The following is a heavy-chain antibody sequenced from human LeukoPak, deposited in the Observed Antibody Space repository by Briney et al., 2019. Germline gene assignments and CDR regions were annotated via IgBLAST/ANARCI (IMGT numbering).Heavy chain of an antibody. D-gene: IGHD1-26*01. CDR1: GFTLSTYW. V-gene: IGHV4-4*02. Sequence: GSLRLSCGASGFTLSTYWMSWVRQPPGKGLEWIGEIYHSGSTNYNPSLKSRVTISVDKSKSQFSLKLSSVTAADTAVYYCASPSGWELLGAFDIWGQGTMVTVSS. CDR2: IYHSGST. J-gene: IGHJ3*02. CDR3: ASPSGWELLGAFDI.